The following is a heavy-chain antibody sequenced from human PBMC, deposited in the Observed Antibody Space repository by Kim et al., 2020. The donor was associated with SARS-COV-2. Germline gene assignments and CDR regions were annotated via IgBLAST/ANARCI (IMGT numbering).Heavy chain of an antibody. V-gene: IGHV3-21*06. CDR2: ITGGGRFI. D-gene: IGHD3-3*01. CDR1: GFSFSDYT. J-gene: IGHJ3*01. CDR3: AREEDKSTTWPVLDALDV. Sequence: GGSLRLSCASSGFSFSDYTINWVRQAPGKGLEWVSSITGGGRFIHYADSVKGRFTISRDNAKNSVDLQMNSLRVEDTAIYYCAREEDKSTTWPVLDALDVWGQGTTVAVSS.